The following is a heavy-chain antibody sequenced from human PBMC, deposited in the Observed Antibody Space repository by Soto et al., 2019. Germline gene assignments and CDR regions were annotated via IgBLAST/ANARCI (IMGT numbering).Heavy chain of an antibody. Sequence: QVQLVESGGGVVQPGRSLRLSCAASGFTFSSYAMHWVRQAPGKGLEWVAVISYDGSNKYYADSVKGRFTISRDNSKNTLCLQMNSLRAEDTAVYYCARISSYYDSSGYPADYWGQGTLVTVCS. V-gene: IGHV3-30-3*01. CDR1: GFTFSSYA. CDR2: ISYDGSNK. D-gene: IGHD3-22*01. CDR3: ARISSYYDSSGYPADY. J-gene: IGHJ4*02.